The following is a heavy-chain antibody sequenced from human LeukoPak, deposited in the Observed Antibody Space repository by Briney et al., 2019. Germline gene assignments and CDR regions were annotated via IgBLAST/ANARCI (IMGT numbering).Heavy chain of an antibody. D-gene: IGHD3-3*01. CDR1: GFTFSSYG. Sequence: GGSLRLSCAASGFTFSSYGMHWVRQAPGKGLEWVAVISYDGSNKYYADSVKGRFTISRDNSKNTLYLQMNSLRAEDTAVYYCARGTDFWSGYCDYWGQGTLVTVSS. J-gene: IGHJ4*02. V-gene: IGHV3-30*03. CDR3: ARGTDFWSGYCDY. CDR2: ISYDGSNK.